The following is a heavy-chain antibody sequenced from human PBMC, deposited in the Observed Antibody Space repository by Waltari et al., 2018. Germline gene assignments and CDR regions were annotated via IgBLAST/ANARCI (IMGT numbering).Heavy chain of an antibody. J-gene: IGHJ6*02. CDR3: ARVATKTYSSPVPGRPYYYGMDV. CDR1: GFTFSRYW. CDR2: INSDGSST. V-gene: IGHV3-74*01. Sequence: EEQLVESGGGLAQPGESLRLSCAASGFTFSRYWMAWVRQSTGTGLVWVSRINSDGSSTTYADSVKGRFTISRDNGKNTLYVQMNRLRAEDTAVYYCARVATKTYSSPVPGRPYYYGMDVWGQGTTVTVSS. D-gene: IGHD3-22*01.